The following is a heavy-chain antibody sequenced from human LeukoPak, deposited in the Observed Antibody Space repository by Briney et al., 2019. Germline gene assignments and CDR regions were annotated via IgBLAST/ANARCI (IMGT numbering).Heavy chain of an antibody. CDR1: GFTFSSYA. Sequence: GGSLRLSCAASGFTFSSYAMHWVRQAPGKGLEWVAVVSYDGSNKYYADSVKGRFTISRDNSKNTLYLQMNSLRAEDTAVYYCASDTQWLVRYYFDYWGQGTLVTVSS. CDR3: ASDTQWLVRYYFDY. D-gene: IGHD6-19*01. J-gene: IGHJ4*02. CDR2: VSYDGSNK. V-gene: IGHV3-30-3*01.